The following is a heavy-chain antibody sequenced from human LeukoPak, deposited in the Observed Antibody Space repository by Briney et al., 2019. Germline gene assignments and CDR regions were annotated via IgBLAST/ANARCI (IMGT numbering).Heavy chain of an antibody. D-gene: IGHD3-22*01. Sequence: ASVKVSCKASGYTFTSYGISWVRQAPGQALEWMGWISAYNGNTNYAQKLQGRVTMTTDTSTRTAYMELRSLRSDDTAVYYCARDISYYYDSSGYYFDYWGQGTLVTVSS. CDR1: GYTFTSYG. CDR2: ISAYNGNT. CDR3: ARDISYYYDSSGYYFDY. J-gene: IGHJ4*02. V-gene: IGHV1-18*01.